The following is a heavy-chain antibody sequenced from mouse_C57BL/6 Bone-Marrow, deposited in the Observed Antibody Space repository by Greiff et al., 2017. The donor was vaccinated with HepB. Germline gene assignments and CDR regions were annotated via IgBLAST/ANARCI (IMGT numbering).Heavy chain of an antibody. V-gene: IGHV2-6-1*01. J-gene: IGHJ4*01. CDR3: ARHGDYYDYDGPLYYAMDY. D-gene: IGHD2-4*01. Sequence: QVHVKQSGPGLVAPSQSLSITCTVSGFSLTSYGVHWVRQPPGKGLEWLVVIWSDGSTTYNSALKSRLSISKDNSKSQVFLKMNSLQTDDTAMYYCARHGDYYDYDGPLYYAMDYWGQGTSVTVSS. CDR1: GFSLTSYG. CDR2: IWSDGST.